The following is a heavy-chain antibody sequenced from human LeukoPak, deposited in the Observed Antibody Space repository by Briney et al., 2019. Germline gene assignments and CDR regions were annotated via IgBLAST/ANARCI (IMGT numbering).Heavy chain of an antibody. J-gene: IGHJ4*02. CDR1: GYTLTRYD. D-gene: IGHD2-2*01. CDR3: ARGHWSGSTCYPFDY. CDR2: MNPSNGNT. V-gene: IGHV1-8*01. Sequence: ASVKVSCKASGYTLTRYDINWVRQAAGQGLEWMGWMNPSNGNTGYAQKFQGRVAMTRDTSISTAYMELSSLKSDDTAVYFCARGHWSGSTCYPFDYWGQGTLVTVSS.